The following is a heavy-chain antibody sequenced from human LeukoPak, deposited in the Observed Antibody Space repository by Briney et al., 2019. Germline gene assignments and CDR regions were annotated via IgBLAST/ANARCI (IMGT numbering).Heavy chain of an antibody. CDR3: TRERSYLDAFDF. CDR2: IKQDGSET. V-gene: IGHV3-7*01. CDR1: GFTFKNYW. Sequence: GGSLRLSCAASGFTFKNYWMSWVRQAPGKGLEWVANIKQDGSETYYVDSVKGRFTISRDNAKNSLFLQMNSLRVEDTAVYYCTRERSYLDAFDFWGQGTMVTVSS. D-gene: IGHD3-10*01. J-gene: IGHJ3*01.